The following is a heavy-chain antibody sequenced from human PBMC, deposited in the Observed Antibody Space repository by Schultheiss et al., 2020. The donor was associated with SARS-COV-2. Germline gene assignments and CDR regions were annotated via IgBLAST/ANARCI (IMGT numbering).Heavy chain of an antibody. J-gene: IGHJ4*02. CDR1: GVTFQNAW. D-gene: IGHD6-19*01. Sequence: GGSLRLSCAVSGVTFQNAWISWVRQAPGKGLEWVAIISYDGSDEYYADSVKGRFSSSRDNSNNTLYLQMNSLRAEDTAVYYCARDFTARGSGGSFHCWGQGTLVTVSS. CDR2: ISYDGSDE. CDR3: ARDFTARGSGGSFHC. V-gene: IGHV3-30*03.